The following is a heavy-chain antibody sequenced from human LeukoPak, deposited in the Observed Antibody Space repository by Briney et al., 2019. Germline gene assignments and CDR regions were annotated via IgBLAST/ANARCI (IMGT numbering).Heavy chain of an antibody. CDR1: GFTFSSYG. D-gene: IGHD6-13*01. Sequence: GRSLRLSCAASGFTFSSYGMHWVRQAPGKGLEWVAVIWYDGSNKYYADSVKGRFTISGDNSKDTLYLQMNSLRAEDTAVYYCARDWAPIAAAPGWFDPWGQGTLVTVSS. V-gene: IGHV3-33*01. CDR2: IWYDGSNK. CDR3: ARDWAPIAAAPGWFDP. J-gene: IGHJ5*02.